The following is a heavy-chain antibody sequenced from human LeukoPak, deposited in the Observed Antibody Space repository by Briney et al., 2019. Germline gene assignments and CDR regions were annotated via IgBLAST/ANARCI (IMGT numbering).Heavy chain of an antibody. V-gene: IGHV1-2*06. CDR1: GYTFTGYY. CDR3: ARHPLGYCSSTSCYAWEN. Sequence: ASVKVSCKASGYTFTGYYMHWVRQAPGQGPEWMGRINPNSGGTNYAQKFQGRVTMTRDTSISTAYMELSKLRSDDTAVYYCARHPLGYCSSTSCYAWENWGQGTLVTVSS. D-gene: IGHD2-2*01. J-gene: IGHJ4*02. CDR2: INPNSGGT.